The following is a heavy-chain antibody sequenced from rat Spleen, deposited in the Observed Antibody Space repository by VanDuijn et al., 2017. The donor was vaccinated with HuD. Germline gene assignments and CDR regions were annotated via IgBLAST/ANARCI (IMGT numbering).Heavy chain of an antibody. CDR2: MWNGGST. D-gene: IGHD5-1*01. Sequence: EVQLKESGPGLVQPSQTLSLTCTVSGFSLTDYSVHWVRQPPGKGLEWMGVMWNGGSTTYNSLLKSRLSISRDTSKSQVFLKMNSLQTEDTAMYFCAGHWEGNWFAYWGQGTLVTVSS. V-gene: IGHV2S63*01. CDR1: GFSLTDYS. J-gene: IGHJ3*01. CDR3: AGHWEGNWFAY.